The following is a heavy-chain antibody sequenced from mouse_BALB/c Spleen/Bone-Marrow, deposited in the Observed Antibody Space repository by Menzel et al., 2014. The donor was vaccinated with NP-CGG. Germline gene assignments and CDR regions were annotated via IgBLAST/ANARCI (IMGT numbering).Heavy chain of an antibody. D-gene: IGHD2-4*01. Sequence: EVNLVESGGGLVKPGGSLKLSRAAFGFTFSSYAMSWVRQTPEKRLEWVASISSGGSTYYPDSVKGRFTISRDNARNILYLQMSSPRSEDTAMYYCARDDYDDQYYFDYWGQGTTLTVSS. CDR2: ISSGGST. CDR1: GFTFSSYA. CDR3: ARDDYDDQYYFDY. J-gene: IGHJ2*01. V-gene: IGHV5-6-5*01.